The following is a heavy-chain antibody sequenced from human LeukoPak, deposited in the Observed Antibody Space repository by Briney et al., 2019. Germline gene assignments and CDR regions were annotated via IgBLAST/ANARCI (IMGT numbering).Heavy chain of an antibody. CDR2: VSSSSSTM. CDR1: GFTFSSYS. CDR3: ARTVTSFYYFDS. D-gene: IGHD4-17*01. J-gene: IGHJ4*02. Sequence: GGSLRLSCAASGFTFSSYSMSWVRQAPGKGLEWISFVSSSSSTMFYADSVKGRFTISRDNAKNSLYLQMNSLRDEDTAVYYCARTVTSFYYFDSWGQGALVTVSA. V-gene: IGHV3-48*02.